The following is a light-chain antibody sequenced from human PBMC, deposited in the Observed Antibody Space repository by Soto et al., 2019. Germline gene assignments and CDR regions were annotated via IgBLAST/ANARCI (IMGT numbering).Light chain of an antibody. J-gene: IGKJ4*01. CDR2: DTS. CDR3: QQRSSWLT. V-gene: IGKV3-11*01. CDR1: QSIRNF. Sequence: ETVLTQSPATLSLSPGERATLSCRASQSIRNFLAWYQQKPGQAPRLLIYDTSNRATGIPARFSGSGSGTDFTLTISSLEPEDCAVYYCQQRSSWLTFGGGTKVDSK.